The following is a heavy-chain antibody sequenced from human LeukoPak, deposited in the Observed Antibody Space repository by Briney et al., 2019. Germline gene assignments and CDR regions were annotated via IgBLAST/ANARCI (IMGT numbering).Heavy chain of an antibody. CDR2: INAGNGNT. CDR3: ARDQTRLSGYYPDY. Sequence: EASVKVSCKASGYTLTSYAMHWVRQAPGQRLEWMGWINAGNGNTKYSQKFQGRVTITRDTSASTAYMELSSLRSEDTAVYYCARDQTRLSGYYPDYWGQGTLVTVSS. V-gene: IGHV1-3*01. CDR1: GYTLTSYA. D-gene: IGHD3-22*01. J-gene: IGHJ4*02.